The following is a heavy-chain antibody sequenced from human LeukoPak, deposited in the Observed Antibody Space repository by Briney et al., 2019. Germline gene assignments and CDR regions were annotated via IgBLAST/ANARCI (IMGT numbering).Heavy chain of an antibody. CDR3: ATRYCSSTSCYNVFEYFQH. V-gene: IGHV1-69*13. D-gene: IGHD2-2*02. CDR2: IIPIFGTA. CDR1: GGTFISYA. J-gene: IGHJ1*01. Sequence: SVKVSCKASGGTFISYAISWVRQAPGQGLEWMGGIIPIFGTANYAQKFQGRVTITADESTSTAYMELSSLRSEDTAVYYCATRYCSSTSCYNVFEYFQHWGQGTLVTVSS.